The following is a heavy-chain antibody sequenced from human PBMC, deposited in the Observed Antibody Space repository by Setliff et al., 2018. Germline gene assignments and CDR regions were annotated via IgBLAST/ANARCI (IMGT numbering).Heavy chain of an antibody. CDR3: ARSGDYYDSSGYYYHYYYMDA. CDR1: GGSISSHY. CDR2: IYYSGST. Sequence: SETLSLTCTVSGGSISSHYWSWIRQPPGKGLEWIGYIYYSGSTNYNPSLKSRVTISVDTSKNQFSLKLSSVTAADTAVYYCARSGDYYDSSGYYYHYYYMDAWGKGTTVT. J-gene: IGHJ6*03. V-gene: IGHV4-59*11. D-gene: IGHD3-22*01.